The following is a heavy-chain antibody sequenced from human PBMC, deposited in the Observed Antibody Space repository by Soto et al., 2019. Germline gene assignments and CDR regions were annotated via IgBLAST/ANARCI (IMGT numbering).Heavy chain of an antibody. CDR1: GYTFTSYG. CDR2: ISAYNGNT. V-gene: IGHV1-18*04. CDR3: AREGYDIVVVPAASGEDYYYYGMDV. D-gene: IGHD2-2*01. J-gene: IGHJ6*02. Sequence: ASVKVSCKASGYTFTSYGISWVRQAPGQGLEWVGWISAYNGNTNYAQKLQGRVTMTTDTSTSTAYMELRSLRSDDTAVYYCAREGYDIVVVPAASGEDYYYYGMDVWGQGTTVTVSS.